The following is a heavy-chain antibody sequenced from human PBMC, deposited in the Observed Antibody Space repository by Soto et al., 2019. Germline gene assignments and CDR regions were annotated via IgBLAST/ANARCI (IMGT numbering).Heavy chain of an antibody. CDR3: AREEGGSSWYFYYGMDV. D-gene: IGHD6-13*01. V-gene: IGHV3-7*01. CDR2: IKQDGSEK. CDR1: GFTFSSYW. Sequence: GGSLRLSCAASGFTFSSYWMSWVRQAPGKGLEWVANIKQDGSEKYYVDSVKGRFTISRDNAKNSLYLQMNSLRAEDTAVYYCAREEGGSSWYFYYGMDVWGQGTTVTVS. J-gene: IGHJ6*02.